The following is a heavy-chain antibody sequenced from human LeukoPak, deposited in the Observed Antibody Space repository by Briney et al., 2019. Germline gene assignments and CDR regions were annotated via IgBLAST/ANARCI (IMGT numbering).Heavy chain of an antibody. Sequence: GGSLRLSCVASGFTFRSYAMSWVRQAPGKGLEWVSAISGSGGSTYYADSVKGRFTISRDISKNTLYLQMNSLRAEDTAVYYCAKAPPGSYSYYCGMDVWGQGTTVTVSS. CDR1: GFTFRSYA. J-gene: IGHJ6*02. D-gene: IGHD6-13*01. V-gene: IGHV3-23*01. CDR3: AKAPPGSYSYYCGMDV. CDR2: ISGSGGST.